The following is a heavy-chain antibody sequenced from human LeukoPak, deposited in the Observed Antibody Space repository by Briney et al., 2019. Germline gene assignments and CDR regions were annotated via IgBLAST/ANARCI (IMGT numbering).Heavy chain of an antibody. D-gene: IGHD3-16*01. CDR1: GFIVSSNY. J-gene: IGHJ4*02. Sequence: GGSLRLSCAASGFIVSSNYMSWVRQAPGKGLEWVAVIYSGGSTYYADSVKGRFTISRDNSKNTLYLQMNSLRAEDTAVYYCAGGRPLYYFDYWGQGTLVTVSS. CDR2: IYSGGST. V-gene: IGHV3-53*01. CDR3: AGGRPLYYFDY.